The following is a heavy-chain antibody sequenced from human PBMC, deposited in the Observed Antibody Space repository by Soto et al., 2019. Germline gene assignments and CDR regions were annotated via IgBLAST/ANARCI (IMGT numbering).Heavy chain of an antibody. J-gene: IGHJ4*02. CDR3: AIADYGDDDY. CDR2: IKAYSGNT. D-gene: IGHD4-17*01. V-gene: IGHV1-18*01. CDR1: GYTFPTST. Sequence: QLQLVQSGAEAKKPGASVKVSCKASGYTFPTSTISWVRQAPGQGLEWMGWIKAYSGNTNYAQKLQGRVTMTTDTSTNTAYMELRSLTTDDTAIYYCAIADYGDDDYWGQGTRVTVSS.